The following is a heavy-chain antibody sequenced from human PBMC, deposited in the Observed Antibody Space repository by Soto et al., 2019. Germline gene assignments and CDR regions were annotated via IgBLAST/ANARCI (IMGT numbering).Heavy chain of an antibody. CDR1: GFTFSDCY. CDR2: ISSSGSTI. CDR3: ARDSGYGSVNSVNHYLDF. J-gene: IGHJ4*01. V-gene: IGHV3-11*04. D-gene: IGHD3-10*01. Sequence: AGGSLRLSCAASGFTFSDCYMSWIRPAPGKGLEWVSYISSSGSTIYYADSVKGRFTISRDNAENSLYLQMDSLRTEDTAVYYCARDSGYGSVNSVNHYLDFWGHGTLVTVSS.